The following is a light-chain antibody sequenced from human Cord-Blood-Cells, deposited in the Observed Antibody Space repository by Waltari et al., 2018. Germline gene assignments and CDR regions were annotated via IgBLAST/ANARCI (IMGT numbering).Light chain of an antibody. CDR3: QQSYSTPLP. CDR2: SAS. V-gene: IGKV1-39*01. Sequence: DIQMTQSPSSLSASVGDRVTITCRASQSISSYLNWYQQKPGKAPKRLIYSASSLQSGVPSRFSVSGSGTDFTLTISSLQPEDFATYYCQQSYSTPLPFGGGTKVEIK. CDR1: QSISSY. J-gene: IGKJ4*02.